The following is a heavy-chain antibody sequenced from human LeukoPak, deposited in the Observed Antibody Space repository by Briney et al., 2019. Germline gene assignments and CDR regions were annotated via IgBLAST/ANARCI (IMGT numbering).Heavy chain of an antibody. D-gene: IGHD6-19*01. J-gene: IGHJ4*02. Sequence: GGSLRLSCAASGFTVSSNYMSWVRQAPGKGLEWVSVIYSGGSTYYADSVKGRFTISRDNSKNTLYLQMNSLRAEDTAVYYCARDLYRYSSGSSSDDYWGQGTLVTVSS. CDR3: ARDLYRYSSGSSSDDY. CDR2: IYSGGST. V-gene: IGHV3-66*01. CDR1: GFTVSSNY.